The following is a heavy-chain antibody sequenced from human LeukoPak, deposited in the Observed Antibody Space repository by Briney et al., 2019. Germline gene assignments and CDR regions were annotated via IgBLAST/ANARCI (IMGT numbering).Heavy chain of an antibody. D-gene: IGHD3-22*01. CDR2: SNHSGST. V-gene: IGHV4-34*01. Sequence: PSETLSLTCAVYGGSFSGYYWSWIRQPPGKGLEWIGESNHSGSTNYNPSLKSRVTISVDTSKNQFSLKLSSVTAADTAVYYCARGTGVVALYYFDYWGQGTLVTVSS. CDR1: GGSFSGYY. J-gene: IGHJ4*02. CDR3: ARGTGVVALYYFDY.